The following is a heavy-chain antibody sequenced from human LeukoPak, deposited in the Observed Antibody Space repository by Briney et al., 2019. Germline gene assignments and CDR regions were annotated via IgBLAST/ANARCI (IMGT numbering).Heavy chain of an antibody. CDR1: GFTVSTVY. J-gene: IGHJ5*02. Sequence: GGSLRLSCAASGFTVSTVYMTWVRQAPGKGLEWVSVIYGGPTAFYADSVKDRFTISRDNPKNTLNLQMNSLRAEDTAVYYCARDDIVVVVAASPHNWFDPWGQGTLVTVSS. D-gene: IGHD2-15*01. V-gene: IGHV3-53*01. CDR2: IYGGPTA. CDR3: ARDDIVVVVAASPHNWFDP.